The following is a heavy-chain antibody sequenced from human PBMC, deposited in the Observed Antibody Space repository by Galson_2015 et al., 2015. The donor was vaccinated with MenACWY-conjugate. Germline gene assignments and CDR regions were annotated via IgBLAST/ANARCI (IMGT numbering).Heavy chain of an antibody. V-gene: IGHV3-74*01. D-gene: IGHD3-16*01. J-gene: IGHJ3*01. CDR1: GFTLSTYW. Sequence: SLRLSCAASGFTLSTYWMHWVRQAPGKGLVWVSLIETDGTSTHYADFVEGRFTVSRDNAKNTVYLQLNSLRAEDTAVYYCVHIVITYGGLSGDDAFDVWGLGTVVTVSS. CDR2: IETDGTST. CDR3: VHIVITYGGLSGDDAFDV.